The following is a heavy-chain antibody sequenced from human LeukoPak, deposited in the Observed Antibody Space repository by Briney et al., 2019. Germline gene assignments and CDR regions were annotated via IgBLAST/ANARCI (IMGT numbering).Heavy chain of an antibody. Sequence: ASVKVSCKASGYTFTSYGISWVRQAPGQGLEWMGWISAYNGNTNYAQKLQGRVTMTTDTSTSTAYMELRSLRSDDTAVYYRARGPTMYSSGWYGDYWGQGTLVTVSS. CDR3: ARGPTMYSSGWYGDY. CDR2: ISAYNGNT. J-gene: IGHJ4*02. D-gene: IGHD6-19*01. CDR1: GYTFTSYG. V-gene: IGHV1-18*01.